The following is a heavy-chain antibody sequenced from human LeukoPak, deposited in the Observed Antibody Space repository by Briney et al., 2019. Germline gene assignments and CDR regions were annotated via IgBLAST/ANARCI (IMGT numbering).Heavy chain of an antibody. Sequence: PGGSLRLSCAASGFTFSTYSMNWVRQAPGKGLEWVSSISSSSSYRYYADSVKGRFTIARDNAKNSLYLQMNSLRAEDLAVYYCARDGRGAVAGSDYWGQGTLVTVSS. CDR1: GFTFSTYS. CDR2: ISSSSSYR. V-gene: IGHV3-21*01. CDR3: ARDGRGAVAGSDY. J-gene: IGHJ4*02. D-gene: IGHD6-19*01.